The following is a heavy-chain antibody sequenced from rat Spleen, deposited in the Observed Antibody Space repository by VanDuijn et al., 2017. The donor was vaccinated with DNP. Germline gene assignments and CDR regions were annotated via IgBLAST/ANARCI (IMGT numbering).Heavy chain of an antibody. J-gene: IGHJ4*01. CDR2: IWSHGGT. Sequence: QVQLKESGPGLVQPSQTLSLICTVSGLSLTSNSVSWIRQPPGQGLEWMGVIWSHGGTDSNSAVQSRLSISRNTSKSQVFLKKNSLSPADTGAYYCAIHFPIPGVMDAWVQGASVTVSS. CDR1: GLSLTSNS. CDR3: AIHFPIPGVMDA. V-gene: IGHV2-47*01. D-gene: IGHD3-8*01.